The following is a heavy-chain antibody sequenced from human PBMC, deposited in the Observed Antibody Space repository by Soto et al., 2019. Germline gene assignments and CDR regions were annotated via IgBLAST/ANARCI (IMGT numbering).Heavy chain of an antibody. CDR1: GGSVSSYY. J-gene: IGHJ6*02. V-gene: IGHV4-59*02. CDR2: IYYSGST. CDR3: ARQPYSCYYNGMDV. D-gene: IGHD2-15*01. Sequence: QVQLQESGPGLVKPSETLSLTCTVSGGSVSSYYWSWIRQPPGKGLEWIGYIYYSGSTNYNTSLRSRVTISVDTSKNQYSLKLSSVTAADTAVYYCARQPYSCYYNGMDVWGQGPTVTASS.